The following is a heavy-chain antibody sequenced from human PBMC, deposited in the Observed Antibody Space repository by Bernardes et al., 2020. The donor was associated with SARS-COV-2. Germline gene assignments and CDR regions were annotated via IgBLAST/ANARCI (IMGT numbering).Heavy chain of an antibody. CDR3: ARYDCSGGSCYRWGAFGI. V-gene: IGHV4-39*01. CDR1: GDSISSSSYY. J-gene: IGHJ3*02. CDR2: IYYSGST. D-gene: IGHD2-15*01. Sequence: SETLSLTCTVSGDSISSSSYYWGWIRQPPGKGLEWIGSIYYSGSTYYNPSLKSRVTISVDTSKNQFSLKLSSVTAADTAVYYCARYDCSGGSCYRWGAFGIWGQGKMVTVSS.